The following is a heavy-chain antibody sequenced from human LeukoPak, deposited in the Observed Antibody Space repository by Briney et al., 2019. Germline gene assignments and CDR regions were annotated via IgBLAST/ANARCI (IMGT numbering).Heavy chain of an antibody. V-gene: IGHV3-30-3*01. CDR3: AKNELLWFGEFDAFDI. D-gene: IGHD3-10*01. CDR2: ISYDGNSK. Sequence: GKSLRLSCAASGFTFATYAIHWVRQAPGKGLEWVAVISYDGNSKYYADSVKGRFTISRDNSKNMLYLQTNSLRAEDTAVYYCAKNELLWFGEFDAFDIWGQGTMVTVSS. J-gene: IGHJ3*02. CDR1: GFTFATYA.